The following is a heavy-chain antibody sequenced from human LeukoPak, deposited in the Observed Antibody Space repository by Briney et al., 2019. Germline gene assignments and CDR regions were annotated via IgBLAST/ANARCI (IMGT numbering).Heavy chain of an antibody. CDR1: GFTFSSYA. CDR2: ISYDGSNK. Sequence: GGSLRLSCAASGFTFSSYAMHWVRQAPGKGLEWVAVISYDGSNKYYADSVKGRFTISRDNSKNTLYLQMNSLRAEDTAVYYCAREPYYDSSGYCLDYWGQGTLVTVSS. D-gene: IGHD3-22*01. V-gene: IGHV3-30*04. J-gene: IGHJ4*02. CDR3: AREPYYDSSGYCLDY.